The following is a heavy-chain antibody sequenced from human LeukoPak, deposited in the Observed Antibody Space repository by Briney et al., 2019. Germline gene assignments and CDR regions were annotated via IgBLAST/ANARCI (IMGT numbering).Heavy chain of an antibody. D-gene: IGHD2-2*01. CDR3: AKDGDFGVVVPAAHFDY. V-gene: IGHV3-23*01. J-gene: IGHJ4*02. Sequence: GGSLRLSCAASGFTFSSYAMSWVRQAPGKGLEWVSAISGSGGSTYYADSVKGRFTISRDNSKNTLYRQMNSLRAEDTAVYYCAKDGDFGVVVPAAHFDYWGQGTLVTVSS. CDR1: GFTFSSYA. CDR2: ISGSGGST.